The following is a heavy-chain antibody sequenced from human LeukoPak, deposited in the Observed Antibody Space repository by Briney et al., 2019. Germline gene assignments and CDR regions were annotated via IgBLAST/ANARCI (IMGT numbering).Heavy chain of an antibody. CDR2: ISAYNGNT. V-gene: IGHV1-18*01. Sequence: ASVKVSCKASGYTFTSYGISWVRQAPGQGLEWMGWISAYNGNTNYAQKLQGRVTMTTDTSTSTAYMELRSLRSDDTAVYYCARDGPFQGGYNYITAFDIWGQGTMVTVSS. CDR3: ARDGPFQGGYNYITAFDI. CDR1: GYTFTSYG. D-gene: IGHD5-24*01. J-gene: IGHJ3*02.